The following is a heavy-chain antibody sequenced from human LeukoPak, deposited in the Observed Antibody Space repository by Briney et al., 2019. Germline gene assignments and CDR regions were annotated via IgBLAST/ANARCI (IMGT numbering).Heavy chain of an antibody. CDR3: ARGRYSSSWDIPDY. Sequence: SGGSLRLSCAASGFTFSSYWMSWVRQAPGKGLEWVANIKQDGSEKYYVDSLKGRFTISRDNAKNSLYPQMNSLRADDTAVYYCARGRYSSSWDIPDYWGQGTLVTVSS. CDR2: IKQDGSEK. V-gene: IGHV3-7*01. J-gene: IGHJ4*02. D-gene: IGHD6-13*01. CDR1: GFTFSSYW.